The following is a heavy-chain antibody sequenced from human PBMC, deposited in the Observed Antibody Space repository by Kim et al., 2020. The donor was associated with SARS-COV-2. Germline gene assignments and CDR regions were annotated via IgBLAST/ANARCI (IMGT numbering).Heavy chain of an antibody. Sequence: GGSLRLSCAASGFTFSSYSMNWVRQAPGKGLEWVSSISSSSYIYYADSVKGRFTISRDNAKNSLYLRMNSLRAEDTAVYYCARGSPAASNYYYGMDVWGQGTTVTVSS. V-gene: IGHV3-21*01. CDR1: GFTFSSYS. D-gene: IGHD2-2*01. CDR2: ISSSSYI. CDR3: ARGSPAASNYYYGMDV. J-gene: IGHJ6*02.